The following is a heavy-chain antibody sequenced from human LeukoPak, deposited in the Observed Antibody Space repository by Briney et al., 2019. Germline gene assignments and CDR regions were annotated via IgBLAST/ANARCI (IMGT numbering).Heavy chain of an antibody. CDR3: AKDRARYYGSGSYFDY. CDR2: ISGSGGST. Sequence: GGSLRLSCAASGFTFSSYAMSWVRQAPGKGLEWVSAISGSGGSTYYADSVKGRFTISRDNSKNTLYLQMNSLRGEDTAVYYCAKDRARYYGSGSYFDYWGQGTLVTVSS. V-gene: IGHV3-23*01. D-gene: IGHD3-10*01. CDR1: GFTFSSYA. J-gene: IGHJ4*02.